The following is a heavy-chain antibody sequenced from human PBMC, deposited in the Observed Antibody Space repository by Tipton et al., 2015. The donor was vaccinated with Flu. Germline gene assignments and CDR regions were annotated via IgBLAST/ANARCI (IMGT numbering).Heavy chain of an antibody. J-gene: IGHJ4*02. Sequence: SLRLSCSGSGFTVSSSYMSWVRQAPGKGLEWVSIIHSGGTSYSESVKGRFTISRDDSENTVYLQISSPRVEDTAMYFCTRGSTISWSTYYNWGQGTLVTVSS. CDR3: TRGSTISWSTYYN. D-gene: IGHD6-13*01. CDR1: GFTVSSSY. V-gene: IGHV3-53*01. CDR2: IHSGGT.